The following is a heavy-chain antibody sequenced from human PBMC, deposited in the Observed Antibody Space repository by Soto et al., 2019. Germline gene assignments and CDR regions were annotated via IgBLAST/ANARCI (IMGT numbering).Heavy chain of an antibody. J-gene: IGHJ4*02. D-gene: IGHD1-1*01. Sequence: GGSLRLSCAASGFTFSSYWMHWVRQAPGEGLVWVSYIKPDGSRTKDADSVKGRFTISRDNARNTLYLRMNSLRAEDTAVYYCARHNNWSYDSWCRRTLVTVSS. V-gene: IGHV3-74*03. CDR1: GFTFSSYW. CDR3: ARHNNWSYDS. CDR2: IKPDGSRT.